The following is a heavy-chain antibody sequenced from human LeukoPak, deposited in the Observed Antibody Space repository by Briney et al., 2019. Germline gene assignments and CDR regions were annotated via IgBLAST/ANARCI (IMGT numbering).Heavy chain of an antibody. CDR2: IYYSGST. D-gene: IGHD3-22*01. CDR3: ARDQNEYYYDSSGYSL. Sequence: SETLSLTCTVSGASVSSGSYYWSWVRQPPGKGLEWIGYIYYSGSTNYNPSLKSRVTISVDTSKNQFSLKLSSVTAADTAVYYCARDQNEYYYDSSGYSLWGQGTLVTISS. J-gene: IGHJ4*02. CDR1: GASVSSGSYY. V-gene: IGHV4-61*01.